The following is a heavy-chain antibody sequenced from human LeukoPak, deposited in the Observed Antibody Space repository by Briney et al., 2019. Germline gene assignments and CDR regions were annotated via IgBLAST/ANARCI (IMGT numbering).Heavy chain of an antibody. D-gene: IGHD6-13*01. Sequence: PGGSLRLSCAASGFNFSKYAMNWVRQAPGKGLEWVSSISSSSSYIYYADSVKGRFTVSRDNAKNSLYLQMNSLRAEDTAVYYCAREEQQLVYFDYWGQGTLVTVSS. J-gene: IGHJ4*02. V-gene: IGHV3-21*01. CDR2: ISSSSSYI. CDR3: AREEQQLVYFDY. CDR1: GFNFSKYA.